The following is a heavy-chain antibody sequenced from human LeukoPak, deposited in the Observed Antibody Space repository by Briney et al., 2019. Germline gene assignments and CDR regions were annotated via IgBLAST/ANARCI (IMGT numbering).Heavy chain of an antibody. V-gene: IGHV3-11*04. CDR2: ISSSGSTI. CDR3: ARCTTGRTFGSLREIKRSREIDY. J-gene: IGHJ4*02. Sequence: GGSLRLSCAASGFTFSDYYMSWIRQAPGKGLEWVSYISSSGSTIYYADSVKGRFTISRDNAKNSLYLQMNSLRVEDTAVHYWARCTTGRTFGSLREIKRSREIDYWGQGTLVTVSS. CDR1: GFTFSDYY. D-gene: IGHD1-1*01.